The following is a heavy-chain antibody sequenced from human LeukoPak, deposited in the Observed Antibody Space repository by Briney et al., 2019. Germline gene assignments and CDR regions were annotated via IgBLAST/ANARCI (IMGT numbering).Heavy chain of an antibody. J-gene: IGHJ4*02. CDR3: ARQTNSGWFDY. D-gene: IGHD5-12*01. CDR1: GGSLSKYY. CDR2: VYYSGST. Sequence: SETLSLTCTVSGGSLSKYYWSWVRQPPGKGLEWIGYVYYSGSTNYNPSLKSRVTISVDTSKNQFSLKLSSVTAADTAVYYCARQTNSGWFDYWGQGTLVTVSS. V-gene: IGHV4-59*08.